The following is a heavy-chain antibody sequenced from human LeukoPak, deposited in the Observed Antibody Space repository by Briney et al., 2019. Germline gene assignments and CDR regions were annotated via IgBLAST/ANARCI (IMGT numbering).Heavy chain of an antibody. CDR2: ISWNSGSI. V-gene: IGHV3-9*01. Sequence: GGSLRLSCAASGFTFDDYAMHWVRQAPGKGLEWVSGISWNSGSIGYADSVKGRFTISRDNAKNSLYLQMNSLRAEDTAVYYCVREGFFDYWGQGALVTVSS. CDR3: VREGFFDY. J-gene: IGHJ4*02. CDR1: GFTFDDYA.